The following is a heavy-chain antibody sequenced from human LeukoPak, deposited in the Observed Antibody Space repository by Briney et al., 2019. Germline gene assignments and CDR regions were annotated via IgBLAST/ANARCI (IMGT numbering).Heavy chain of an antibody. CDR3: AKDVSRIQPPRYFDY. CDR2: ISGSGGST. D-gene: IGHD5-18*01. J-gene: IGHJ4*02. V-gene: IGHV3-23*01. CDR1: GFTFSSYA. Sequence: GGSLRLSCAASGFTFSSYAMSWVRQAPGKGLEWGSAISGSGGSTYYADSAKGRFTISRDNSKNTLYLQMNSLRAEDTAVYYCAKDVSRIQPPRYFDYWGQGTLVTVSS.